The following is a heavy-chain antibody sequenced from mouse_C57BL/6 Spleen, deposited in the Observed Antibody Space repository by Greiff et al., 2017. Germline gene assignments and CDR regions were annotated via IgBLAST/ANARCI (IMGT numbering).Heavy chain of an antibody. Sequence: QVQLVESGPELVKPGASVKISCKASGYAFSSSWMNWVKQRPGKGLEWIGRIYPGDGDTNYNGKFKGKATLTADKSSSTAYMQLSSLTSEDSAVYFCARRGFITTVVAHYYAMDYWGQGTSVTVSS. D-gene: IGHD1-1*01. CDR2: IYPGDGDT. CDR3: ARRGFITTVVAHYYAMDY. CDR1: GYAFSSSW. V-gene: IGHV1-82*01. J-gene: IGHJ4*01.